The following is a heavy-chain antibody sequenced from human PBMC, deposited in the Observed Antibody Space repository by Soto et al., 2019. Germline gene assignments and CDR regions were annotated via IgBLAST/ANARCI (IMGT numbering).Heavy chain of an antibody. CDR1: GFTFSSYG. Sequence: QVQLVESGGAVVQPGRSLRLSCAASGFTFSSYGMYWVRQPPDKGLEWVAAISYDGSNTYHADSVKGRFTISRDNARNTLFLQMNSLRAEDTAVYYCAKDIVRYTYGACDYWGQGALVTVSS. CDR3: AKDIVRYTYGACDY. CDR2: ISYDGSNT. J-gene: IGHJ4*02. D-gene: IGHD5-18*01. V-gene: IGHV3-30*18.